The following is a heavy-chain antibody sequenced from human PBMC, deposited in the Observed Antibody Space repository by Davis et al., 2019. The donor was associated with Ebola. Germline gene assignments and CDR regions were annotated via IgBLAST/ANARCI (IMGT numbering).Heavy chain of an antibody. CDR1: GGSISGYY. Sequence: SETLSLTCTVSGGSISGYYWSWIRQPPGKGLEWIGEINHSGSTNYNPSLKSRVTISVDTSKNQFSLKLSSVTAADTTVYYCARFADYYDSSGYYWAFDPWGQGTLVTVSS. CDR2: INHSGST. J-gene: IGHJ5*02. V-gene: IGHV4-34*01. CDR3: ARFADYYDSSGYYWAFDP. D-gene: IGHD3-22*01.